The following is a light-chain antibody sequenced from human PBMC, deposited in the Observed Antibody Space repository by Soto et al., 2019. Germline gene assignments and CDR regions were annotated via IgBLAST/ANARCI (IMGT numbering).Light chain of an antibody. CDR2: DVT. J-gene: IGLJ3*02. CDR1: NSDIGGYNY. V-gene: IGLV2-14*01. Sequence: QSALTQPASVSGSPGQSITISCTGTNSDIGGYNYVSWYQQHPGRAPKLIIYDVTNRPSGVSNRFSGPKSGNTASLSISGLQGEDEADYYCSSYASSSTRVFGGGTKVTVL. CDR3: SSYASSSTRV.